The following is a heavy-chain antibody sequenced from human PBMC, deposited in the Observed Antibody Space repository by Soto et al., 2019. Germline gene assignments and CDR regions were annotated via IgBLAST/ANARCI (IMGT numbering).Heavy chain of an antibody. CDR2: IYSGGST. CDR3: ATSLLRFLEWLDYYYYGMDV. Sequence: GGSLRLSCAASGFTVSSNYMSWVLQAPWKGLEWVSVIYSGGSTYYADSVKGRFTISRDNSKNTLYLQMNSLRAEDTAVYYCATSLLRFLEWLDYYYYGMDVWGQGTTVTVSS. J-gene: IGHJ6*02. V-gene: IGHV3-66*01. D-gene: IGHD3-3*01. CDR1: GFTVSSNY.